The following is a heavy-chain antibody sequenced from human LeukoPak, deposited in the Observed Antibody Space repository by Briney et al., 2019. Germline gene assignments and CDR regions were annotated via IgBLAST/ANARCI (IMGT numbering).Heavy chain of an antibody. J-gene: IGHJ4*02. CDR3: AAGDYGNDSSGYNDY. D-gene: IGHD3-22*01. V-gene: IGHV1-69*05. Sequence: SVKVSCKASLGTFSSYAISSVRQAPGQGREGMGGIIPRFGTANYAQKFQGRVTITTDESTSTAYMELSSLRSEDTAVYYYAAGDYGNDSSGYNDYWGQGTLVTVSS. CDR1: LGTFSSYA. CDR2: IIPRFGTA.